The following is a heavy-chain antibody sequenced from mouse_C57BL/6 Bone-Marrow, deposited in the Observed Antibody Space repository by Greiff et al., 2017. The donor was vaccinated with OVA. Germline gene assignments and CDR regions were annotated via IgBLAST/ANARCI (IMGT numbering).Heavy chain of an antibody. D-gene: IGHD2-4*01. V-gene: IGHV1-76*01. CDR2: IYPGSGNT. CDR1: GYTFTDYY. CDR3: ARYYDYEGGYAMDY. Sequence: VQLQQSGAELVRPGASVKLSCKASGYTFTDYYINWVKQRPGQGLEWIARIYPGSGNTYYNEKFKGKATLTAEKSSSTAYMQLSSLTSEDSAVYFCARYYDYEGGYAMDYWGQGTSVTVSS. J-gene: IGHJ4*01.